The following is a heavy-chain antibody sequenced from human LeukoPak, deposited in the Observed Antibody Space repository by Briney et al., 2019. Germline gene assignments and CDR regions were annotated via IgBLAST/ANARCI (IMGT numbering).Heavy chain of an antibody. Sequence: SETLSLTCTVSGGSISSSSYYWGWIRQPPGKGLEWLGSIYYSGSTNYNPSLKSRVTISVDTSKNQFSLKLSSVTAADTAVYYCARGLGPEMYYFDYWGQGTLVTVSS. V-gene: IGHV4-39*07. J-gene: IGHJ4*02. CDR1: GGSISSSSYY. CDR2: IYYSGST. CDR3: ARGLGPEMYYFDY.